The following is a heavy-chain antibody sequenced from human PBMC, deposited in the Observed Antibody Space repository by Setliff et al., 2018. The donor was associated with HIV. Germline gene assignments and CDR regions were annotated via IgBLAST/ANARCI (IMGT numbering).Heavy chain of an antibody. D-gene: IGHD3-10*01. CDR2: IFSSGST. J-gene: IGHJ5*02. CDR1: GGSISSYC. V-gene: IGHV4-4*09. Sequence: PSETLSLTCTVSGGSISSYCWNWIRQSPGRGLEWIGFIFSSGSTKYNPSLQSRVTMSIDTSKNRFSLKLTSVTAADTAVYYCARRIDNSGTFPDKNWFDTWGQGSLVTVSS. CDR3: ARRIDNSGTFPDKNWFDT.